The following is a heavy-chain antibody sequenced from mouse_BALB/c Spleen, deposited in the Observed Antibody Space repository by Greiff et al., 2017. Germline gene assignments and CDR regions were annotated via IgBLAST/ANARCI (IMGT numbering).Heavy chain of an antibody. CDR2: ISSGGST. CDR3: ARFYGSSEYWYFDV. Sequence: DVHLVESGGGLVKPGGSLKLSCAASGFTFSSYSMSWVRQTPEKRLEWVASISSGGSTYYPDSVKGRYTISRANARNILYLQMSSLRSEDTATYDCARFYGSSEYWYFDVWGEGTTVTVSS. CDR1: GFTFSSYS. V-gene: IGHV5-6-5*01. D-gene: IGHD1-1*01. J-gene: IGHJ1*01.